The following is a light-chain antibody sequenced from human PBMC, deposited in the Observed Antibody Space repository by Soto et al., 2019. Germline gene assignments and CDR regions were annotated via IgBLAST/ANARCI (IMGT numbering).Light chain of an antibody. CDR1: QSVSSNY. CDR2: DVS. CDR3: QQYGISPT. Sequence: DIVLTQSPGTLSLSPGERATLSCRSSQSVSSNYLAWYQQKPDQAPRLVIYDVSGRATGIPDRFSGSGSGTHFTLTISTLEPEDSAVYYCQQYGISPTFGQGTKVEIK. V-gene: IGKV3-20*01. J-gene: IGKJ1*01.